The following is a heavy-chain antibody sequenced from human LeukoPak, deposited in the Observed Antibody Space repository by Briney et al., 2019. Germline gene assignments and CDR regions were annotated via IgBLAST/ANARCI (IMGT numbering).Heavy chain of an antibody. D-gene: IGHD3-9*01. V-gene: IGHV4-59*01. CDR2: IYYSGST. CDR3: ARGFTDILTGYYSGGGFDY. CDR1: GGSISSYY. Sequence: SETLSLTCTVSGGSISSYYWSWIRQPPGKGLEWIGYIYYSGSTNYNPSLNSRVTISVDTSKNQFSLKLSSVTAADTAVYYCARGFTDILTGYYSGGGFDYWGQGTLVTVSS. J-gene: IGHJ4*02.